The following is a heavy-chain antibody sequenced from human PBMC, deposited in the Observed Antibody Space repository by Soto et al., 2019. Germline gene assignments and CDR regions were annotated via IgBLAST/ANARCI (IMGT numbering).Heavy chain of an antibody. CDR3: ARDPSLVVPAAAFDY. Sequence: PVGSLRLSCAASGFTFSSYAMHWVRQAPGKGLEWVAVISYDGSNKYYADSVKGRFTISRDNSKNTLYLQMNSLRAEDTAVYYCARDPSLVVPAAAFDYWGQGTLVTVSS. V-gene: IGHV3-30-3*01. D-gene: IGHD2-2*01. CDR1: GFTFSSYA. CDR2: ISYDGSNK. J-gene: IGHJ4*02.